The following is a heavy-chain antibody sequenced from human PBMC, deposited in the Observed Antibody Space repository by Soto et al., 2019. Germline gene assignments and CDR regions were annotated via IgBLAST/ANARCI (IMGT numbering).Heavy chain of an antibody. Sequence: GGSLRLSCAASGFTFSSYGMHWVRQAPGKGLEWVAVIWYDGSNKYYADSVKGRFTISRDNSKNTLYLQMNSLRAEDTAVYYCARVRMAMTTDDAFDIWGQGTMVTVSS. J-gene: IGHJ3*02. CDR1: GFTFSSYG. CDR2: IWYDGSNK. V-gene: IGHV3-33*01. CDR3: ARVRMAMTTDDAFDI. D-gene: IGHD4-4*01.